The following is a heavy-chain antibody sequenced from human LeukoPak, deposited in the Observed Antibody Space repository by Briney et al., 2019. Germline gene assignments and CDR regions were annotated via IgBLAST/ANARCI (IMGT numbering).Heavy chain of an antibody. CDR2: IYYSGST. D-gene: IGHD1-26*01. V-gene: IGHV4-39*01. CDR3: ARRRSGSYYDY. Sequence: PSQTLSLTCTVSGGSISSSSYYWGWIRQPPGKGLEWIGSIYYSGSTYYNPSLKSRVTISVDTSKNQFSLKLSSVTAADTAVYYCARRRSGSYYDYWGQGTLVTVSS. CDR1: GGSISSSSYY. J-gene: IGHJ4*02.